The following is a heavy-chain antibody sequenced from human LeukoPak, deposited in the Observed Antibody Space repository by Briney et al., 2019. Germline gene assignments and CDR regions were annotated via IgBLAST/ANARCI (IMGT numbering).Heavy chain of an antibody. V-gene: IGHV1-2*04. CDR1: GYTFTGYY. Sequence: ASVKVSCKASGYTFTGYYMHWVRQAPGQGLEWMGWINPNSGGTNYAQKFQGWVTMTRDTSISTAYMELSRPRSDDTAVYYCARALRQQLVIDYYYGMDVWGQGTTVTVSS. CDR3: ARALRQQLVIDYYYGMDV. CDR2: INPNSGGT. D-gene: IGHD6-13*01. J-gene: IGHJ6*02.